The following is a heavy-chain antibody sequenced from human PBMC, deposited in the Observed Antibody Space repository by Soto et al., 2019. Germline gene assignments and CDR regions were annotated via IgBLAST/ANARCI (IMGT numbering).Heavy chain of an antibody. Sequence: QVKLVESGGGVVQPGRSLRLSCAASGFTFSSYAMHWVRQAPGKGLEWVAVISYDGSNKYYADSVKGRFTISRDNSKNTLYLQMNSLRAEDTAVYYCARDEYSSGWYWFDPWGQGTLVTVSS. V-gene: IGHV3-30-3*01. J-gene: IGHJ5*02. D-gene: IGHD6-19*01. CDR3: ARDEYSSGWYWFDP. CDR2: ISYDGSNK. CDR1: GFTFSSYA.